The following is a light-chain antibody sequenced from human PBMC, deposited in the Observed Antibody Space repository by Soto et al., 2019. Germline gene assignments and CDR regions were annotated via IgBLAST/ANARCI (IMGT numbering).Light chain of an antibody. CDR1: QSFSSTY. CDR2: GAS. J-gene: IGKJ1*01. CDR3: QQYNNWPT. V-gene: IGKV3-15*01. Sequence: EIVLTQSPGTLSLSPWERATLSCRASQSFSSTYLAWYQQKPGQAPRLLIYGASTRATGIPARFSGSGSGTEFTLTISSLQSEDFAVYYCQQYNNWPTFGQGTKVDNK.